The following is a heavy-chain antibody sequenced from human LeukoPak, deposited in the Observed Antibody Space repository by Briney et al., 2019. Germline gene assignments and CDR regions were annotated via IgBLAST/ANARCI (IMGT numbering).Heavy chain of an antibody. V-gene: IGHV3-48*02. J-gene: IGHJ4*02. D-gene: IGHD2/OR15-2a*01. CDR1: GFTFSSYH. Sequence: GGSLRLSCVASGFTFSSYHMNWVRQAPGQGLEWVSFISSSTTDAIYYADSVRGRFTISRDNAKNSLYLQMNSLRDEDTAVYYCARGTGTNVLRPFDYWGQGTLVNVSS. CDR3: ARGTGTNVLRPFDY. CDR2: ISSSTTDAI.